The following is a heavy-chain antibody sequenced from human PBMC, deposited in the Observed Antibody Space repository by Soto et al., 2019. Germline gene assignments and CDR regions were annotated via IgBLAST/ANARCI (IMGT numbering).Heavy chain of an antibody. CDR3: ARGLTISLSHDY. Sequence: PSETLSLTCAVSGYSISSGYYWVWIRRPPGKGLDWIGIIYHSGSTNYNPSLMSRVTISLYTSKNQFSLKLTSVAAADTAVYDCARGLTISLSHDYWGQGTLVTVSS. CDR1: GYSISSGYY. V-gene: IGHV4-38-2*01. D-gene: IGHD3-3*01. CDR2: IYHSGST. J-gene: IGHJ4*02.